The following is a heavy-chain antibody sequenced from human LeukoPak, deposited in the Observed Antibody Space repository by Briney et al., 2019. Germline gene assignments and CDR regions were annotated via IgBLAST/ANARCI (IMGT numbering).Heavy chain of an antibody. V-gene: IGHV5-51*01. CDR3: ARRTLGAIDAFDI. CDR1: GYSFNTYW. CDR2: IYPGDSDT. Sequence: GESLKISCKGSGYSFNTYWIGWVRQMPGKGLEWMGIIYPGDSDTRYSPSFQGQVTIAADKSISTAYLQWSSLKASDTAMHYCARRTLGAIDAFDIWGPGTMVTVSS. J-gene: IGHJ3*02. D-gene: IGHD1-26*01.